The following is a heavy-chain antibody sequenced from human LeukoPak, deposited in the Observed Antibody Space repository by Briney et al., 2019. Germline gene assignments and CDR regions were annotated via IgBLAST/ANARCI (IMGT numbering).Heavy chain of an antibody. CDR2: IYSGGST. CDR1: GFTVSSNH. Sequence: GGSLRLSCAASGFTVSSNHMSWVRQAPGKGLEWVSVIYSGGSTYYADSVKGRFTISRHNSKNTLYLQMNSLRAEDTAVYYCASPRHYYGSGSYLVYWGQGTLVTVSS. CDR3: ASPRHYYGSGSYLVY. J-gene: IGHJ4*02. V-gene: IGHV3-53*04. D-gene: IGHD3-10*01.